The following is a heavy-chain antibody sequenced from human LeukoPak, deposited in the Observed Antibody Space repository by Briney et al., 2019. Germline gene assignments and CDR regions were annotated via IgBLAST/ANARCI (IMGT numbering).Heavy chain of an antibody. V-gene: IGHV3-30*02. CDR2: IRYDGNNK. CDR3: AKDSAHSSSCPFDY. CDR1: GFTFSSYG. J-gene: IGHJ4*02. D-gene: IGHD6-13*01. Sequence: QPGGSLRLSCAASGFTFSSYGMHWVRQAPGKGLGWVAFIRYDGNNKYYADSVKGRFTISRDNSKNTLYLQMNSLRAEDTAVYYCAKDSAHSSSCPFDYWGQGTLVTVSS.